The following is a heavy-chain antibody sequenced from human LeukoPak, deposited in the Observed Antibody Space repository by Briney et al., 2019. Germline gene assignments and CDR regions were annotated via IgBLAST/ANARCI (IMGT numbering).Heavy chain of an antibody. D-gene: IGHD6-13*01. CDR1: GGSISSGGYY. V-gene: IGHV4-31*03. J-gene: IGHJ6*04. CDR3: ARDSPPWIAAAGTDYYYGMDV. Sequence: PSQTLSLTCTVSGGSISSGGYYWSWIRQHPGKGLEWIEYIYDSGSTYYSPSLKSRVTISVDTSKNQFSLKLSSVTAADTAVYYCARDSPPWIAAAGTDYYYGMDVWGKGTTVTVSS. CDR2: IYDSGST.